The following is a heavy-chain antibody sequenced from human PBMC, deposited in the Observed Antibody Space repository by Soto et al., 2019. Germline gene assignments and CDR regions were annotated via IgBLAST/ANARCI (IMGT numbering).Heavy chain of an antibody. CDR1: GGSISSYY. CDR3: ARASRGELRYYFYY. CDR2: IYYSGST. Sequence: SETLSLTCTVSGGSISSYYWSWIRQPPGKGLEWIGYIYYSGSTNYNPSLKSRVTISVDTSKNQFSLKLISVTAADTAVYYCARASRGELRYYFYYWGPGTLVTVSS. V-gene: IGHV4-59*01. D-gene: IGHD3-10*01. J-gene: IGHJ4*02.